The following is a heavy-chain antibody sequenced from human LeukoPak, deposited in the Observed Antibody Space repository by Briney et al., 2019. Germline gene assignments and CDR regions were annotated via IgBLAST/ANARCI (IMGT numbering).Heavy chain of an antibody. D-gene: IGHD2-2*01. CDR2: INPNSGGT. V-gene: IGHV1-2*02. CDR3: ALVVPAAITPYFDY. CDR1: GYTFTGYY. Sequence: ASVKVSCKASGYTFTGYYMHWVRQAPGQGLEWMGWINPNSGGTNYAQKFQGRVTMTRDTSISTAYMELSRLRSDDTAVYYCALVVPAAITPYFDYWGQGTLVTVSS. J-gene: IGHJ4*02.